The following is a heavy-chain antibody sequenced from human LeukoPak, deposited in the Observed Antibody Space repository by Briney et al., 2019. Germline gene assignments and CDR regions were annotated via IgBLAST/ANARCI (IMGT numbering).Heavy chain of an antibody. D-gene: IGHD6-19*01. J-gene: IGHJ4*02. Sequence: GGSLRLSCAASGFTFSSYAMSWVRQAPGKGLEWVSAISGSGGSTYYADSVKGRFTISRDNSKTTLYLQMSSLRAEDTAVYYCAKSLAVAGLRGYWGQGTLVTVSS. CDR1: GFTFSSYA. CDR3: AKSLAVAGLRGY. CDR2: ISGSGGST. V-gene: IGHV3-23*01.